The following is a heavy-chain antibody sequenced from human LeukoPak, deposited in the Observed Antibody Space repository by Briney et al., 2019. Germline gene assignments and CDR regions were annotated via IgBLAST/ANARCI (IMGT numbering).Heavy chain of an antibody. CDR1: GYTFTSYG. V-gene: IGHV1-2*06. CDR3: ARERGTYYSIDY. CDR2: ISPNSGGT. J-gene: IGHJ4*02. D-gene: IGHD1-26*01. Sequence: ASVKVSCKASGYTFTSYGISWVRQAPGQGLEWMGRISPNSGGTNYAQKFQGRVTMTRDTSTSTTFMELSGLKVDDTAVYFCARERGTYYSIDYWGQGTLVTVSS.